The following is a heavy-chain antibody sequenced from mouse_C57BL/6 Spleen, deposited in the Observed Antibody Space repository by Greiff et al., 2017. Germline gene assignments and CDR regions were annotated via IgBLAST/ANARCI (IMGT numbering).Heavy chain of an antibody. D-gene: IGHD2-2*01. CDR1: GFTFSSYA. V-gene: IGHV5-9-1*02. J-gene: IGHJ2*01. CDR2: ISSGGDYI. CDR3: TRGTTMVTTGGFFDY. Sequence: EVKVVESGEGLVKPGGSLKLSCAASGFTFSSYAMSWVRQTPEKRLEWVAYISSGGDYIYYADTVKGRFTISSDNARNTLYLQMSSLKSEDTAMYYCTRGTTMVTTGGFFDYWGQGTTLTVSS.